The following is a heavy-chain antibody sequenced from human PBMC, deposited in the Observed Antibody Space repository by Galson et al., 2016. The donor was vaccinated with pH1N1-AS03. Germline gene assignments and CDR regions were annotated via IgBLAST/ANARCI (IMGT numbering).Heavy chain of an antibody. CDR3: AREKINVGADHCGMDV. CDR2: ISYDGGDK. V-gene: IGHV3-30-3*01. Sequence: SLRLSCAASGFTFSTHTMHWVRQAPGKGLEWVAAISYDGGDKFHADSVKGRFTISRDNSKNTLYLQVNSLRAEDTAVYYCAREKINVGADHCGMDVWGQGTTVTVSS. J-gene: IGHJ6*02. D-gene: IGHD1-26*01. CDR1: GFTFSTHT.